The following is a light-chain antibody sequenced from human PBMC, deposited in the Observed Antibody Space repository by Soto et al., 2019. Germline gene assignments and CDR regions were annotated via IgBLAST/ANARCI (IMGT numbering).Light chain of an antibody. V-gene: IGKV3-20*01. J-gene: IGKJ2*01. CDR2: GAS. CDR3: QQSGSSHHT. Sequence: EIVLTQSPGTLSLSPGERATLSCRASQSVSSSYLAWYQHKPGQAPRLLIYGASSRATGIPDRFSGSGSGTSVTLTISRLEPEDCAVYYCQQSGSSHHTWGQGIQLVIK. CDR1: QSVSSSY.